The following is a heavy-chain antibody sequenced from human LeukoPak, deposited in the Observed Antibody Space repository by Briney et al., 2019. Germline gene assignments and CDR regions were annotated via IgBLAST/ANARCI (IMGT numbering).Heavy chain of an antibody. D-gene: IGHD4-11*01. CDR1: GGSISSSSYY. CDR3: AETRNFDL. CDR2: IYYSGST. Sequence: PSETLSLTCTVSGGSISSSSYYWGWIRQPPGKGLEWIGSIYYSGSTYYNPSLKSRVTISVDTSKNQFSLKLSSVTAADTAVCYCAETRNFDLWGRGTLVTVSS. J-gene: IGHJ2*01. V-gene: IGHV4-39*07.